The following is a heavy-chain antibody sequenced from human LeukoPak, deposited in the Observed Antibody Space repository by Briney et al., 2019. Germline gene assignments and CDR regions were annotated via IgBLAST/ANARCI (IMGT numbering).Heavy chain of an antibody. CDR3: VRVHCSGGGCYQRNDGLEI. D-gene: IGHD2-15*01. CDR2: ISGSSTNI. CDR1: GFTFSSYS. V-gene: IGHV3-48*04. J-gene: IGHJ3*02. Sequence: GGSLRLSCAASGFTFSSYSMNWVREAPGKGLECVSYISGSSTNIYYADSVKGRFTISRDNAKNSLYLQMNSLRAEDTAVYYCVRVHCSGGGCYQRNDGLEIWGQGTMVTVSS.